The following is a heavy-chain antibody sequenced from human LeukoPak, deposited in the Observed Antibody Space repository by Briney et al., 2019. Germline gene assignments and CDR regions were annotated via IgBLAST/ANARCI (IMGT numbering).Heavy chain of an antibody. J-gene: IGHJ4*02. D-gene: IGHD3-3*01. CDR3: SPTLYDLWSGLNFDY. CDR2: ISGSDDST. Sequence: GGSLRLSCAASGFTFSSYAMSWVRQAPGKGLEWVSTISGSDDSTYYADSVKGRFTISRDNSKNTLYLQMNSLRAEDTAVYYCSPTLYDLWSGLNFDYWGQGTLVTVSS. CDR1: GFTFSSYA. V-gene: IGHV3-23*01.